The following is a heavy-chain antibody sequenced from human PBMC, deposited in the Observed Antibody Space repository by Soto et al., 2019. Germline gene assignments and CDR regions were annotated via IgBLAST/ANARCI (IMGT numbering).Heavy chain of an antibody. CDR3: GREYPWGAFDI. CDR2: IYYSGST. D-gene: IGHD3-16*01. J-gene: IGHJ3*02. Sequence: SETLSLTCTVSGGSISSYYWSWIRQPPGKGLEWIGYIYYSGSTNYNPSLKSRVTISVDTSKNQFSLKLSSVTAADTAVYYCGREYPWGAFDIWGQGTMFT. CDR1: GGSISSYY. V-gene: IGHV4-59*01.